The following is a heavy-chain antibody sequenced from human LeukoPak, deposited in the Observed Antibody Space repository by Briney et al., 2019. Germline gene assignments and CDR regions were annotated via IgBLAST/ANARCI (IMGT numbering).Heavy chain of an antibody. D-gene: IGHD3-22*01. CDR1: GFTFTSYS. CDR3: ARDQYYYDSSGYYP. CDR2: ISSSSSYI. V-gene: IGHV3-21*01. Sequence: GGSLRLSCAASGFTFTSYSMNWVRQAPGKGLEWVSSISSSSSYIYYADSVKGRFTISRDNAKNSLYLQMNSLRAEDTAVYYCARDQYYYDSSGYYPWGQGTLVTVSS. J-gene: IGHJ5*02.